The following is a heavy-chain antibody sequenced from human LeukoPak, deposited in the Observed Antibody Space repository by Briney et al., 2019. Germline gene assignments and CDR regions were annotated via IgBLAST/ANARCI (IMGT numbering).Heavy chain of an antibody. CDR1: GFGFSNHA. CDR3: AKQSGSYAYFDY. V-gene: IGHV3-23*01. J-gene: IGHJ4*02. Sequence: GGSLRLSCAASGFGFSNHAMTWVRQAPGKGLEWVSVISGSGSSTYYADSVKGRFTISRDNSKNTLYLQMNSLRAEDTAVYYCAKQSGSYAYFDYWGQGILVTVSS. CDR2: ISGSGSST. D-gene: IGHD1-26*01.